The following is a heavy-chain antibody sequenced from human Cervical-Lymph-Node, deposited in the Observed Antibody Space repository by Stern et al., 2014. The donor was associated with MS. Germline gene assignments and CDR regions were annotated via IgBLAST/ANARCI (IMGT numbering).Heavy chain of an antibody. Sequence: QLQLQESGPGLVQPSGTLSLTCVVSRGSLNNNPWWILVRQAPGKGLEFIWELFRRGSTHYNPSLKSLVTMSIVRSTPQFSLQLTTGTAADTAMYYCARKSHSHGWYYIDDWGLGILVTVSS. V-gene: IGHV4-4*02. J-gene: IGHJ4*02. CDR3: ARKSHSHGWYYIDD. CDR1: RGSLNNNPW. CDR2: LFRRGST. D-gene: IGHD6-19*01.